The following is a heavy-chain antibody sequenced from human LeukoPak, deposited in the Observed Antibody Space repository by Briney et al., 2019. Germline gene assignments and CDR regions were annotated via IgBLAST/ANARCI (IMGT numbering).Heavy chain of an antibody. V-gene: IGHV3-21*01. CDR2: ISSSSNYI. CDR3: ARFMVRGVIIDY. J-gene: IGHJ4*02. CDR1: GLTFSSYS. Sequence: GGSLRLSCAASGLTFSSYSMNWVRQAPGKGLEWVSSISSSSNYIYYADSVKGRFTISRDNAKNSLYLQMNSLRAEDTAVYYCARFMVRGVIIDYWGQGTLVTVSS. D-gene: IGHD3-10*01.